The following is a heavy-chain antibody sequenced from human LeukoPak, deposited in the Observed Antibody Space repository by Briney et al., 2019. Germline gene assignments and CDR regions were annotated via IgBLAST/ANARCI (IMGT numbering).Heavy chain of an antibody. CDR2: ITNGGIT. Sequence: LAGGSLRLSCSASGFTFSSFVMHWVRQAPGKGLEYVSAITNGGITYYADSVKGRFTISRDNSKNTLYLQMSSLRAEDTAVYYCLEEAGRSGAFDIWGQGTMVIVSS. CDR3: LEEAGRSGAFDI. CDR1: GFTFSSFV. D-gene: IGHD3-10*01. V-gene: IGHV3-64D*09. J-gene: IGHJ3*02.